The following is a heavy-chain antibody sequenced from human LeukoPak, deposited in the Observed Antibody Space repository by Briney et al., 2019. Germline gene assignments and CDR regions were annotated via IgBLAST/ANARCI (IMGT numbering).Heavy chain of an antibody. V-gene: IGHV4-30-4*01. CDR2: IYYSGST. CDR3: ARDRGYYDSSGYSWGFDY. Sequence: SETLSLTCTVSGGSISSGDYYWSWIRQPPGKGLEWIGYIYYSGSTYYNPSLKSRVTISVDTSKNQFSLKLSSVTAADTAVYYCARDRGYYDSSGYSWGFDYWGQGTLVTVSS. CDR1: GGSISSGDYY. J-gene: IGHJ4*02. D-gene: IGHD3-22*01.